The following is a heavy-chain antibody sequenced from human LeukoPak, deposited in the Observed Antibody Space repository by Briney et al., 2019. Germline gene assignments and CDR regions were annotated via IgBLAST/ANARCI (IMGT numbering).Heavy chain of an antibody. CDR3: AESIAVAGIFDY. Sequence: ASVKVSCKTSGYSFTNYGITWVRQAPGQGLEWMGIINPSGGITSYAQKFQGRVTMTRDMSTSIVYMGLSSLRSEDTAMYYCAESIAVAGIFDYWGQGTLVTVSS. CDR2: INPSGGIT. J-gene: IGHJ4*02. CDR1: GYSFTNYG. V-gene: IGHV1-46*01. D-gene: IGHD6-19*01.